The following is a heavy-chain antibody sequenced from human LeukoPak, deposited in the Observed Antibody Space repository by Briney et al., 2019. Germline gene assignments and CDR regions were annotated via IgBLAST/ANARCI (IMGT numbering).Heavy chain of an antibody. CDR3: ARDSSITGTDSNWFDP. J-gene: IGHJ5*02. D-gene: IGHD1/OR15-1a*01. CDR2: IYYSGST. V-gene: IGHV4-31*03. Sequence: SETLSLTCTVSGGSISSGGYYWSWIRQHPGKGLEWIGYIYYSGSTYYNPSLKSRVTISVDTSKNQFSLKLSSVTAADTAVYYCARDSSITGTDSNWFDPWGQGTLVTVSS. CDR1: GGSISSGGYY.